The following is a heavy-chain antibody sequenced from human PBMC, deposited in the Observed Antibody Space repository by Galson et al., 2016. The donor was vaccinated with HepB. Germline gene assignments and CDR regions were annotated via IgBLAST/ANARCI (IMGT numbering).Heavy chain of an antibody. Sequence: SETLSLTCTVSGGSISCTSCYYWGWIRQPPGKGLEWIGRIYYTGSANYAPSLESRVTISLDTSKNQFSLKLTPVTAADTAVYYCAKPHYTSSSGNTNTFDIWVQGTMVIVSS. CDR1: GGSISCTSCYY. D-gene: IGHD6-6*01. J-gene: IGHJ3*02. CDR3: AKPHYTSSSGNTNTFDI. CDR2: IYYTGSA. V-gene: IGHV4-39*07.